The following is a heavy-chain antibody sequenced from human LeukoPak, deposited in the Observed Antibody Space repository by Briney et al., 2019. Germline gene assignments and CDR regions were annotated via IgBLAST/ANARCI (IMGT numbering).Heavy chain of an antibody. Sequence: GGSLRLSCAASGFTFSSYSMNWVRQAPGKGLEWVSSISSSSSYIYYADSVKGRFAISRDNAKNSLYLQMNSLRAEDTAVYYCARGHFGATGDYWGQGTLVTVSS. CDR2: ISSSSSYI. CDR1: GFTFSSYS. J-gene: IGHJ4*02. V-gene: IGHV3-21*01. D-gene: IGHD3-10*01. CDR3: ARGHFGATGDY.